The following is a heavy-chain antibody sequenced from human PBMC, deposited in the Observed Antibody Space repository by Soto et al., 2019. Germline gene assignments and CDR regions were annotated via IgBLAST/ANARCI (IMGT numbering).Heavy chain of an antibody. CDR2: SANKANSYTT. V-gene: IGHV3-72*01. CDR3: ARDFGGV. Sequence: EVQLVESGGDLVQPGGSLRLPCAASGFTLSDHYVDWVRQAPGKGLEWVGRSANKANSYTTQYAAAVEGRFTISRSDSENSLYLQMNSLRTEDTALYYCARDFGGVWGQGSTVNVSS. CDR1: GFTLSDHY. J-gene: IGHJ6*02. D-gene: IGHD3-10*01.